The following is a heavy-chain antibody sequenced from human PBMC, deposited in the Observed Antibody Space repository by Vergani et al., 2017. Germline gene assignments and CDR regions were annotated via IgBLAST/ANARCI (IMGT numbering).Heavy chain of an antibody. D-gene: IGHD2-15*01. CDR3: ARSPYCSGGSCYLAIPFDY. J-gene: IGHJ4*02. CDR2: IIPIFGTA. CDR1: GGTFSSYA. V-gene: IGHV1-69*01. Sequence: QVQLVQSGAEVKKPGSSVKVSCKASGGTFSSYAISWVRQAPGQGLEWMGGIIPIFGTANYAQKFKGRVTITADESTSTAYMELSSLRSEDTAVYYCARSPYCSGGSCYLAIPFDYWGQGTLVTVSS.